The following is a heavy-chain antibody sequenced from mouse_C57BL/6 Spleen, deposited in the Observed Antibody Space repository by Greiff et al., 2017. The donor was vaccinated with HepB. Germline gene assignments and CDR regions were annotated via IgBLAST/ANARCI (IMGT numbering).Heavy chain of an antibody. V-gene: IGHV5-17*01. Sequence: DVKLVESGGGLVKPGGSLKLSCAASGFTFSDYGMHWVRQAPEKGLEWVAYISSGSSTIYYADTVKGRFTISRDNAKNTLFLQMTSLRSEDTAMYYCARKAMTLYYFDYWGQGTTLTVSS. D-gene: IGHD2-3*01. J-gene: IGHJ2*01. CDR1: GFTFSDYG. CDR2: ISSGSSTI. CDR3: ARKAMTLYYFDY.